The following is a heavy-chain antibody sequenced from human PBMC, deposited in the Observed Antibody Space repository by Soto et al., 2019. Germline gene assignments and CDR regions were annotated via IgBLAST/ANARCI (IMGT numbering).Heavy chain of an antibody. CDR2: ISAYTGNT. CDR3: ARGGPYGDYFPGFFDY. V-gene: IGHV1-18*01. CDR1: GYTFTTYS. Sequence: QVQLVQSGAEVKKPGASVKVSCKASGYTFTTYSISWVRQAPGQGLEWMGWISAYTGNTYYAQSLQDRVTMTTDTSTNTAYMELRSLRSDDTAVYFCARGGPYGDYFPGFFDYWGLGILLTVSS. J-gene: IGHJ4*02. D-gene: IGHD4-17*01.